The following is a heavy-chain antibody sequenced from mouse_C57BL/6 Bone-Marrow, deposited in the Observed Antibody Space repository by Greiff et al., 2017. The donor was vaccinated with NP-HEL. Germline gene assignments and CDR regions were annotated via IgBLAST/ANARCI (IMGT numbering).Heavy chain of an antibody. CDR2: INPNNGGT. CDR3: ARKGNDSPWFAY. Sequence: EVQLQQSGPELVKPGASVKMSCKASGYTFTDYNMHWVKQSHGKSLEWIGYINPNNGGTSYNQKFKGKATLTVNKSSSTAYMELRSLTSEDSAVYYCARKGNDSPWFAYWGQGTPVTVSA. V-gene: IGHV1-22*01. CDR1: GYTFTDYN. D-gene: IGHD2-12*01. J-gene: IGHJ3*01.